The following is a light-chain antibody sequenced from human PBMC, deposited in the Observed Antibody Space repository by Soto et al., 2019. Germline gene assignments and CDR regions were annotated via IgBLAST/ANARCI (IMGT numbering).Light chain of an antibody. CDR1: QGIRKD. J-gene: IGKJ5*01. CDR2: DAS. CDR3: LQHNSYPIT. V-gene: IGKV1-17*01. Sequence: IQMTQSPSSLSASVGDRVTMTCRASQGIRKDLAWYQQKPGKAPKLLIFDASSLESGVPSRFSGSGSGTEFTLTISSLQPEDFATYYCLQHNSYPITFGQGTLLEN.